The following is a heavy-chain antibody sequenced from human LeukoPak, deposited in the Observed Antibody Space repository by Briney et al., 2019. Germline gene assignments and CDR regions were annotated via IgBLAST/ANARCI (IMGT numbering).Heavy chain of an antibody. V-gene: IGHV3-11*01. CDR3: AKDFDSYYDSTGYGASFSY. CDR1: GFTFSDYY. Sequence: GGSLRLSCAASGFTFSDYYMSWIRQAPGKGLEWVSYISNSGSNTYYADSVKGRFTISRDNSKNTLYLQMNNLRAEDTALYYCAKDFDSYYDSTGYGASFSYWGQGTLVTVSS. J-gene: IGHJ4*02. D-gene: IGHD3-22*01. CDR2: ISNSGSNT.